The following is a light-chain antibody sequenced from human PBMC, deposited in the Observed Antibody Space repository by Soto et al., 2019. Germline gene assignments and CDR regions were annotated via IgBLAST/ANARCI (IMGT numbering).Light chain of an antibody. V-gene: IGKV1-39*01. Sequence: DIQMTQTPSSLSASVGDRVTITCRASQSISSYLNWYQQKPGKAPKLLIYAASSLQSGVPSRFSGSGSGTDFTLTISSLQPEDFATYYCQQSYSTPPFTFGPGSMVD. CDR2: AAS. CDR1: QSISSY. CDR3: QQSYSTPPFT. J-gene: IGKJ3*01.